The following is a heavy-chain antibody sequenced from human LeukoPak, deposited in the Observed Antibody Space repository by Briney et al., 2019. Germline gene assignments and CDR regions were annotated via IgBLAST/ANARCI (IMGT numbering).Heavy chain of an antibody. J-gene: IGHJ5*02. CDR2: IYCSGST. V-gene: IGHV4-39*01. CDR1: GGSISSSSYY. D-gene: IGHD3-3*01. CDR3: ARHEDLTIFGVVIPGGWFDH. Sequence: SETLSLTCTVSGGSISSSSYYWGWIRQPPGKGLEWIVSIYCSGSTYYNPSLKSRVTISVDTSKNQFSLKLSAVTAADTAVYYCARHEDLTIFGVVIPGGWFDHGGQGTLVTVSS.